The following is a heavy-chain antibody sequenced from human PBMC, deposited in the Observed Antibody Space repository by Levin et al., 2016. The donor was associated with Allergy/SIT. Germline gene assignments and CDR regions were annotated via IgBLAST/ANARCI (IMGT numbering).Heavy chain of an antibody. J-gene: IGHJ6*02. V-gene: IGHV3-30-3*01. CDR1: GFTFSSYA. CDR3: ARDLYRRYSSSSYYYYYGMDV. CDR2: ISYDGSNK. Sequence: GESLKISCAASGFTFSSYAMHWVRQAPGKGLEWVAVISYDGSNKYYADSVKGRFTISRDNSKNTLYLQMNSLRAEDTAVYYCARDLYRRYSSSSYYYYYGMDVWGQGTTVTVSS. D-gene: IGHD6-13*01.